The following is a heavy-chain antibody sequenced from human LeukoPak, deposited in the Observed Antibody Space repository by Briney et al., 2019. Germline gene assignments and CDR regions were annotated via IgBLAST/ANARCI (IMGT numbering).Heavy chain of an antibody. CDR3: ARVRIWLGELPEHWFDP. CDR2: INHSGST. V-gene: IGHV4-34*01. Sequence: PSETLSLTCAVYGGSFSGYYWSWIRQPPGKGLEWIGEINHSGSTNYNPSLKSRVTISVDTSKNQFSLKLSSVTAADTAVYYCARVRIWLGELPEHWFDPWGQGTLVTVSS. D-gene: IGHD3-10*01. J-gene: IGHJ5*02. CDR1: GGSFSGYY.